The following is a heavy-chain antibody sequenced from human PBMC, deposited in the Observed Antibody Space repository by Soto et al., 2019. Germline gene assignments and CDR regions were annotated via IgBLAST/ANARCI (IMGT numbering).Heavy chain of an antibody. Sequence: VGSLRLSCEGSGFTFSNGWMTWVRQARGKGLEWVGRIKTNIDGGRIDYAAPVKGRFTISRGDSKNTLYLQMNSLKTEDTGVYYCTTNSVTDFYYYGMEVWGLGTTVTVSS. CDR3: TTNSVTDFYYYGMEV. V-gene: IGHV3-15*01. CDR2: IKTNIDGGRI. CDR1: GFTFSNGW. J-gene: IGHJ6*02.